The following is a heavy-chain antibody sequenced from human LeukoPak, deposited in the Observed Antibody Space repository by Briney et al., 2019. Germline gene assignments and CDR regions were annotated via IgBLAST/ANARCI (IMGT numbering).Heavy chain of an antibody. D-gene: IGHD2-2*01. Sequence: GESLKISCKGSGYSFTSYWIGWVRQMPGKGLEWMGIIYPGDSDTRYSPSSQGQVTISADKSISTAYLQWSSLKASDTAMYYCARQYQLQGDWFDPWGQGTLVTVSS. CDR2: IYPGDSDT. V-gene: IGHV5-51*01. CDR3: ARQYQLQGDWFDP. J-gene: IGHJ5*02. CDR1: GYSFTSYW.